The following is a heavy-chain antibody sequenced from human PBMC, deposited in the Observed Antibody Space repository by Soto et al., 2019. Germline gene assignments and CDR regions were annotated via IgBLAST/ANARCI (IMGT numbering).Heavy chain of an antibody. CDR3: VRDGTKTIRDWFDT. Sequence: SETLSLTCTVSGASISGFYWCWIRKSAGKGLEWIGRIYATGTSDYNPSLKSRVMMSVDTSKKQFSLKLRSVTAADTAVYYCVRDGTKTIRDWFDTWGQGISVTVSS. CDR2: IYATGTS. V-gene: IGHV4-4*07. CDR1: GASISGFY. J-gene: IGHJ5*02. D-gene: IGHD1-1*01.